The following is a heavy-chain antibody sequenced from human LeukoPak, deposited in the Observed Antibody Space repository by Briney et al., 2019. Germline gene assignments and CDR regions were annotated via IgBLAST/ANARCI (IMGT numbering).Heavy chain of an antibody. J-gene: IGHJ6*02. CDR3: ARFYSNYVMGDYYYYYGMDV. CDR2: IYYSGST. D-gene: IGHD4-11*01. V-gene: IGHV4-59*01. CDR1: GGSISSYY. Sequence: KPSETLSLTCTVSGGSISSYYWSWIRQPPVKGLEWIRYIYYSGSTNYNPSLKSRVTISVDTSKNQFSLKLSSVTAADTAVYYCARFYSNYVMGDYYYYYGMDVWGQGTTVTVSS.